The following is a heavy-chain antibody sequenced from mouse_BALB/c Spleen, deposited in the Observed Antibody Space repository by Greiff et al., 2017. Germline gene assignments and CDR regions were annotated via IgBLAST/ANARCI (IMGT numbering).Heavy chain of an antibody. J-gene: IGHJ4*01. V-gene: IGHV7-3*02. CDR2: IRNKANGYTT. CDR1: GFTFTDYY. CDR3: ARDGPYAMDY. Sequence: DVHLVESGGGLVQPGGSLRLSCATSGFTFTDYYMSWVRQPPGKALEWLGFIRNKANGYTTEYSASVKGRFTISRDNSQSILYLQMNTLRAEDSATYYCARDGPYAMDYWGQGTSVTVSS.